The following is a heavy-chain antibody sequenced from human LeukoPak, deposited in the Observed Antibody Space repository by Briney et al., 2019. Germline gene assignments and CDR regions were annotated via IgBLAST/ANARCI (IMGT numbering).Heavy chain of an antibody. CDR2: INNDGSST. CDR3: ARLTAFDY. CDR1: GFTFSSYW. Sequence: QPGGSLRLSCAASGFTFSSYWMHWVRQAPGKGLVWVSRINNDGSSTTYADSVKGRFTISRDNAKNTLYLQMNSLRAEDTAVYYCARLTAFDYWGQGTLVTVSS. V-gene: IGHV3-74*01. D-gene: IGHD2-21*02. J-gene: IGHJ4*02.